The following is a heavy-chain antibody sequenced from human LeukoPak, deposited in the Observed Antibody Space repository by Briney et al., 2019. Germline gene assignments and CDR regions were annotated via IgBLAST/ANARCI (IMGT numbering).Heavy chain of an antibody. Sequence: GGSLRLSCAASGFTFSSHAMSWVRQAPGKGLEWVSAITSGSGSNVYYTDSLKGRFTISRDNSKNTLYLHMNSLRAEDTAVYYCARPGSWSLDYWGQGTLLTVSS. CDR1: GFTFSSHA. CDR3: ARPGSWSLDY. J-gene: IGHJ4*02. V-gene: IGHV3-23*01. D-gene: IGHD6-13*01. CDR2: ITSGSGSNV.